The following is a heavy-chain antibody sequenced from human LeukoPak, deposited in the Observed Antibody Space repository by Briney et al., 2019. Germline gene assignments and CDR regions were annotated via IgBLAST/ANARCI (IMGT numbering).Heavy chain of an antibody. CDR3: ARETPLRWYFDL. CDR1: GGSFSGYY. CDR2: INHSGRT. Sequence: SETLSLTCAVYGGSFSGYYWSWIRQPPGKGLEWIGEINHSGRTNYNPSLKSRVTISVDTSKNQFSLKLSSVTAADTAVYYCARETPLRWYFDLWGRGTLVTVSS. V-gene: IGHV4-34*01. J-gene: IGHJ2*01.